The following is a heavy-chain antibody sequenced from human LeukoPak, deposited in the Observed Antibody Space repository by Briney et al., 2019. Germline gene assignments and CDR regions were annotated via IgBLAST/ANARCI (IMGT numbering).Heavy chain of an antibody. CDR3: LVQYFFDY. V-gene: IGHV3-7*03. CDR1: SFTFSNYW. J-gene: IGHJ4*02. CDR2: IKQDGSEK. Sequence: PGGSLRLSCSASSFTFSNYWMSWVRQAPEKGLEWVANIKQDGSEKFYVDSVKGRFTISRDNAKNSLYLQMNSLKTEDTGIYYCLVQYFFDYWGQGTPVTVSS. D-gene: IGHD1-1*01.